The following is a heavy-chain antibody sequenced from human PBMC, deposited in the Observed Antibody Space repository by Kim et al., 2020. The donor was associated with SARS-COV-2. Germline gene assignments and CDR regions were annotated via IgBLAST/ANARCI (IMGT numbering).Heavy chain of an antibody. CDR1: GGTFSSYA. V-gene: IGHV1-69*13. Sequence: SVKVSCKASGGTFSSYAISWVRQAPGQGLEWMGGIIPIFGTANYAQKFQGRVTITADESTSTAYMELSSLRSEDTAVYYCARGEGYSYGHYYYGMDVWGQGTTVTVSS. J-gene: IGHJ6*02. CDR3: ARGEGYSYGHYYYGMDV. D-gene: IGHD5-18*01. CDR2: IIPIFGTA.